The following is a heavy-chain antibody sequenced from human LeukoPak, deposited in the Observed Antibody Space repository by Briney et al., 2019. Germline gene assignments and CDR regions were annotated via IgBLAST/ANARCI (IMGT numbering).Heavy chain of an antibody. CDR2: ISYDGSSK. J-gene: IGHJ4*02. Sequence: PGGSLRLSCAAPGFTFSSYAMHWVRQAPGKGLEWVALISYDGSSKYYADSVKGRFTISRDNSKNTLYLQINSLRAEDTAVYYCARGGAVGTTTFFFDYWGPGTLVTVSS. CDR3: ARGGAVGTTTFFFDY. V-gene: IGHV3-30-3*01. D-gene: IGHD1-26*01. CDR1: GFTFSSYA.